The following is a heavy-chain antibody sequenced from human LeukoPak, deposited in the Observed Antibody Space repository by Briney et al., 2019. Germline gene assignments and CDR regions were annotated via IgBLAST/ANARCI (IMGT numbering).Heavy chain of an antibody. J-gene: IGHJ6*03. Sequence: GGSLRLSCAASGFTFSSYGMHWVRQAPGKGLEWVAFIRYDGSNKYYADSVKGRFTISRDNSKNTLYLQMNSLRAEDTAVYYCAKCTTSYQLYYMDVWGKGTTVTVSS. CDR2: IRYDGSNK. CDR3: AKCTTSYQLYYMDV. D-gene: IGHD2-2*01. V-gene: IGHV3-30*02. CDR1: GFTFSSYG.